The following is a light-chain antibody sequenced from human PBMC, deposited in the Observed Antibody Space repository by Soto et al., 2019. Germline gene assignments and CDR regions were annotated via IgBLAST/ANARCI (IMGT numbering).Light chain of an antibody. Sequence: EIVMTQSPATLSVSPGESSTLSCMASQSVSSNLAWYQQKPGQAPRLLIYGASSRATGIPVRFSGSGSGTEFTLTISSLQSEDFAVYYCQQYYTWPLTFGQGTRLEI. CDR1: QSVSSN. V-gene: IGKV3-15*01. CDR3: QQYYTWPLT. CDR2: GAS. J-gene: IGKJ5*01.